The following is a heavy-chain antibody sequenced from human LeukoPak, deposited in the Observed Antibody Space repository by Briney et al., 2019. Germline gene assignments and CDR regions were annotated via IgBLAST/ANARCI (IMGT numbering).Heavy chain of an antibody. D-gene: IGHD1-26*01. Sequence: PGRSLRLSCAASGFTFSSYGMHWVRQAPGKGLEWVAVIWYDGSNKYYADSVKGRFTISRDNAKNTLYLQMNSLRAEDTAVYYCARESSVGAHKAFDYWGQGTLVTVSS. J-gene: IGHJ4*02. CDR2: IWYDGSNK. CDR1: GFTFSSYG. V-gene: IGHV3-33*01. CDR3: ARESSVGAHKAFDY.